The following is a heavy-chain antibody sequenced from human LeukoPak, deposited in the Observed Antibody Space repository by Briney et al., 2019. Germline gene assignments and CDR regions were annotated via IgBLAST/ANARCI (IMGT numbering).Heavy chain of an antibody. V-gene: IGHV4-39*01. CDR2: IYYSGST. CDR1: GGSISSSSYY. Sequence: SETLSLTCTVSGGSISSSSYYWGWIRQPPGKGLEWIGSIYYSGSTYYNPSLKSRVTISVDTSKNQFSLKLSSVTAADTAVYYCAGGPTYYYGSGSSLWGQGTLVTVSS. CDR3: AGGPTYYYGSGSSL. J-gene: IGHJ4*02. D-gene: IGHD3-10*01.